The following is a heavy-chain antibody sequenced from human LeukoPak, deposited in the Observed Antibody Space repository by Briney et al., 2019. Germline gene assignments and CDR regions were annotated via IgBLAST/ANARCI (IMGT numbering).Heavy chain of an antibody. V-gene: IGHV3-23*01. CDR2: ISGSGVST. D-gene: IGHD3-22*01. CDR1: GFTFSSFA. CDR3: AKDMAGDYYDSSAYYYPY. J-gene: IGHJ4*02. Sequence: GGSPRLSCAASGFTFSSFAMSWVRQAPGKGLEWVSAISGSGVSTYYADSVKGRFTISRDNSKNTLYLQMNSLRGEDTAVYYCAKDMAGDYYDSSAYYYPYWGQGTLVTVSS.